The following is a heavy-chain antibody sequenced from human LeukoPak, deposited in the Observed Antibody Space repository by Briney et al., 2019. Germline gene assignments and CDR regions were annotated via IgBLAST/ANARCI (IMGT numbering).Heavy chain of an antibody. V-gene: IGHV1-18*01. CDR2: ISAYNGNT. J-gene: IGHJ3*02. CDR1: GYTFTSYG. CDR3: ARDRPPRGKAFDI. Sequence: AASVKVSCKASGYTFTSYGISWVRQAPGQGLEWMGWISAYNGNTNYAQKFQGRVTITADESTSTAYMELSSLRSEDTAVYYCARDRPPRGKAFDIWGQGTMVTVSS.